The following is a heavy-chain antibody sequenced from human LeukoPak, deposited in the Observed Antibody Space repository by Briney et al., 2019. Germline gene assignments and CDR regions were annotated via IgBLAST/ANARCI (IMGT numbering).Heavy chain of an antibody. CDR3: ARRYCSGGSCFDY. CDR1: GGSISNYY. V-gene: IGHV4-39*01. CDR2: IYYSGST. D-gene: IGHD2-15*01. J-gene: IGHJ4*02. Sequence: SETLSLTCTVSGGSISNYYWGWIRQPPGKGLEWIGSIYYSGSTYYNPSLKSRVTISVDTSKNQFSLKLSSVTAADTAVYYCARRYCSGGSCFDYWGQGTLVSVSS.